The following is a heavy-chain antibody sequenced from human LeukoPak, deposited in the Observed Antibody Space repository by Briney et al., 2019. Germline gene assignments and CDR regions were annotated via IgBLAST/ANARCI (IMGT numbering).Heavy chain of an antibody. CDR2: IIPIFGTA. J-gene: IGHJ4*02. CDR3: ARGTKYSSSWYKYYFDY. D-gene: IGHD6-13*01. Sequence: GASVKVSCKASGGTFSSYAISWVRRAPGQGLEWMGGIIPIFGTANYAQKFQGRVTITTDESTSTAYMELSSLRSEDTAVYYCARGTKYSSSWYKYYFDYWGQGTLVTVSS. CDR1: GGTFSSYA. V-gene: IGHV1-69*05.